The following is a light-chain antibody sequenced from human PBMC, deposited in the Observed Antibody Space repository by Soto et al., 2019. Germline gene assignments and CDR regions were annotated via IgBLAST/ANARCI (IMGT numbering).Light chain of an antibody. Sequence: DIQMTQSPSTLSASVGDRVTITCRASQSISSWLAWYQQKPGKAPNLLIYKASSLESGVPSRFSGSGSGTEFTLPINRLQPDDFATYYCQQYNSYSEYTFGQEKKLENK. CDR2: KAS. J-gene: IGKJ2*01. CDR3: QQYNSYSEYT. V-gene: IGKV1-5*03. CDR1: QSISSW.